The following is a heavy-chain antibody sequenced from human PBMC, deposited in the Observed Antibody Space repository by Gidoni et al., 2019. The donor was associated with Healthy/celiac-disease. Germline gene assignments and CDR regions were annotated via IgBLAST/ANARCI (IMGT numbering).Heavy chain of an antibody. CDR3: ALVPGAIQSGYYSPYYYYGMDV. J-gene: IGHJ6*02. CDR2: ISGSGGST. D-gene: IGHD3-3*01. CDR1: GCTVSSYA. V-gene: IGHV3-23*04. Sequence: EVQLVESGGGWVQPGGSLRLSCVASGCTVSSYAMSWVRQAPGKGLEWVSAISGSGGSTYYADSVKGRFTISRDNSKNTLYLQMNSLSAEDKAVYYCALVPGAIQSGYYSPYYYYGMDVWGQGTTVTVSS.